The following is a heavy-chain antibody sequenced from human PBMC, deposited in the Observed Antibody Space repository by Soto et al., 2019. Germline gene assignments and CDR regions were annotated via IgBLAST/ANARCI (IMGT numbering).Heavy chain of an antibody. V-gene: IGHV1-3*01. D-gene: IGHD2-2*01. J-gene: IGHJ3*02. CDR1: GYTFTSYA. CDR2: INAGKGNT. Sequence: ASVKVSCKASGYTFTSYAMHWVRQAPGQRLEWMGWINAGKGNTKYSQKFQGRVTITRDTSASTAYMELSSLRSEDTAVYYCARDLELLFAFDIWGQGTMVT. CDR3: ARDLELLFAFDI.